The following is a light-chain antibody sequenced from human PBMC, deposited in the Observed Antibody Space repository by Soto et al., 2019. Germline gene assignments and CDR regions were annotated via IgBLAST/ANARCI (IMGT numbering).Light chain of an antibody. CDR2: GAS. CDR3: LQHTYIWS. J-gene: IGKJ1*01. V-gene: IGKV1-17*02. CDR1: QDVSND. Sequence: IPLTQSPPDLATFVCGSGHISCRASQDVSNDLGWFQQKPGKAPKRLIFGASNLESGVPSRFSGTGSGTEFILTITHLQPEDFATYYCLQHTYIWSFGLGTKVDIK.